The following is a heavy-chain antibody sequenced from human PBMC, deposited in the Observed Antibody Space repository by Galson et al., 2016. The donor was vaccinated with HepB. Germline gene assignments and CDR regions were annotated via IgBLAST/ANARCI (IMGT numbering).Heavy chain of an antibody. CDR2: IDDSGNT. V-gene: IGHV4-59*01. CDR1: GGSIHLYY. CDR3: ARDVGHLYGLRFFYGMDV. D-gene: IGHD3-16*01. Sequence: SETLSLTCVLSGGSIHLYYWSWIRQSPGKGLEWIGYIDDSGNTKYSPSLKSRVTISVDTPKNQFSLNVTSVTGGDTAVYFCARDVGHLYGLRFFYGMDVWGQGTTVTV. J-gene: IGHJ6*02.